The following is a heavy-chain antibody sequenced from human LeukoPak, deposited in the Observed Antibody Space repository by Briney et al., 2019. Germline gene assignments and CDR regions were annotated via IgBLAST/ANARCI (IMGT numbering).Heavy chain of an antibody. CDR3: AKEKAGAFDI. CDR2: ISWNSGSI. V-gene: IGHV3-9*03. Sequence: PGRSPRLSCEASGFTFDDYAMNWVRQAPGKGLEWVSGISWNSGSIGYADSVRGRFTISRDNAKNSLYLQMNNLRAEDMALYYCAKEKAGAFDIWGQGTMVTVSS. J-gene: IGHJ3*02. CDR1: GFTFDDYA.